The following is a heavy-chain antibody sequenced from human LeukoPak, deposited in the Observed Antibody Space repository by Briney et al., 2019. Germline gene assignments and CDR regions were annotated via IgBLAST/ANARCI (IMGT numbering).Heavy chain of an antibody. CDR1: GFTFSSYA. D-gene: IGHD3-10*01. CDR2: ISGSGGST. CDR3: AKEKGGSGSYYCIDY. V-gene: IGHV3-23*01. Sequence: PGGSLRLSCAASGFTFSSYAMSWVRQAPGKGLEWVSAISGSGGSTYYADSVKGRFTISRDNSKNTLYLQMNSLRAEDTAVYYCAKEKGGSGSYYCIDYWGQGTLVTVPS. J-gene: IGHJ4*02.